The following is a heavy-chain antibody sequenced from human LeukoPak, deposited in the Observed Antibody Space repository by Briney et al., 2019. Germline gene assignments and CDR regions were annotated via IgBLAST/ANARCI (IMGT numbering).Heavy chain of an antibody. CDR3: TRIAARRSPFDY. J-gene: IGHJ4*02. V-gene: IGHV3-7*01. Sequence: PGGSLRLSCAASGFTFSSYWMSWVRQAPGKGLEWVANIRQEGSEKYYVDSVKGRFTISRDNAKNSLYLQMNSLRAEDTAVYYCTRIAARRSPFDYWGQGTLVTVSS. CDR1: GFTFSSYW. D-gene: IGHD6-6*01. CDR2: IRQEGSEK.